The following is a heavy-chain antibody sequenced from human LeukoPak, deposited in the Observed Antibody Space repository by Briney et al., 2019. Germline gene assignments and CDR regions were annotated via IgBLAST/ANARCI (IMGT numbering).Heavy chain of an antibody. V-gene: IGHV1-2*02. CDR3: ARVKKITGGAFDI. D-gene: IGHD3-10*01. CDR1: GYTFTGYY. Sequence: ASVKVSCKASGYTFTGYYMHWVRQAPGQGLEWMGWINPNSGGTNYAQKFQGRVTMTRDTSISTAYMELSRLRSDDTAVYYCARVKKITGGAFDIWGQGTMVTVSS. J-gene: IGHJ3*02. CDR2: INPNSGGT.